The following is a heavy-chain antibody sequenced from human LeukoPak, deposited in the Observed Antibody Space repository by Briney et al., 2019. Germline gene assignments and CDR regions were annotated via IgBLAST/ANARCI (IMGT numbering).Heavy chain of an antibody. V-gene: IGHV4-30-4*08. CDR2: IYYSGST. CDR3: ASIDGYSDYYFDY. J-gene: IGHJ4*02. Sequence: PSETLSLTCAVYGGSFSGYYWSWIRQPPGKGLEWIGYIYYSGSTYYNPSLKSRVTISVDTSKNHLSLKLSSVTAADTAVYYCASIDGYSDYYFDYWGQGTLVTVSS. CDR1: GGSFSGYY. D-gene: IGHD5-24*01.